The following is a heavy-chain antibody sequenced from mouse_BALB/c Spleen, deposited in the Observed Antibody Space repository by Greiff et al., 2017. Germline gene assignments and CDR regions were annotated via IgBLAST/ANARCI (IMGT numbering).Heavy chain of an antibody. D-gene: IGHD2-1*01. V-gene: IGHV1S29*02. CDR2: IYPYNGGT. CDR1: GYTFTDYN. J-gene: IGHJ3*01. CDR3: ARGGGNYEGFAY. Sequence: EVQLQQSGPELVKPGASVKISCKASGYTFTDYNMHWVKQSHGKSLEWIGYIYPYNGGTGYNQKFKSKATLTVDNSSSTAYMELRSLTSEDSAVYYCARGGGNYEGFAYWGQGTLVTVSA.